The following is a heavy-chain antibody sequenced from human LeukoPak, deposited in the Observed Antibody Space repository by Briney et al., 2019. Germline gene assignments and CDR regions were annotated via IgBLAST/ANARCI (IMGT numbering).Heavy chain of an antibody. CDR3: AKDFSGGYYYFDN. J-gene: IGHJ4*02. CDR1: EFTFSNYG. Sequence: GGSLRLSCAASEFTFSNYGMSWVRQAPGKGLEWVASIKQDGSEKFYVDSVKGRFTISRDNSKNTLYLQMNSLSAEDTAVYYCAKDFSGGYYYFDNWGQGILVTVSS. CDR2: IKQDGSEK. D-gene: IGHD3-3*01. V-gene: IGHV3-7*03.